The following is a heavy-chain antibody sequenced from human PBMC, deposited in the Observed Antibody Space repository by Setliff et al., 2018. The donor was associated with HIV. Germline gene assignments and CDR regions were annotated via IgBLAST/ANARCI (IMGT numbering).Heavy chain of an antibody. Sequence: ASVKVSCKASGYTFTSYYIHWVRQAPGQGLEWMGIVIPSTGDTNYAQNFQGRVNMTRDTSTNTVYMDLSSLKSEDTAVYYCVRQLSNSLDHWGQGTPVTAPQ. D-gene: IGHD6-6*01. V-gene: IGHV1-46*01. CDR2: VIPSTGDT. J-gene: IGHJ4*02. CDR1: GYTFTSYY. CDR3: VRQLSNSLDH.